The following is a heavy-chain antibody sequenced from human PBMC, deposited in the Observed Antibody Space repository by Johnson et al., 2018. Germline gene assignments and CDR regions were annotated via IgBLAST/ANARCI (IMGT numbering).Heavy chain of an antibody. CDR3: ARRAAARPYYYYGMDV. Sequence: WIGWVRQMPGKGLEWMGIIYPGDSDTRYSPSFQGQVTISADKSISTAYLQWSSLKASDTAMYYCARRAAARPYYYYGMDVWGQGTTVTVSS. D-gene: IGHD6-6*01. J-gene: IGHJ6*02. CDR1: W. CDR2: IYPGDSDT. V-gene: IGHV5-51*01.